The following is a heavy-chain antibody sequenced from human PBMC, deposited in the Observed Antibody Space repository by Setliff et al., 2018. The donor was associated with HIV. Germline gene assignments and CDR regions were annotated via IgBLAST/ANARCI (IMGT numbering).Heavy chain of an antibody. D-gene: IGHD4-17*01. CDR1: GYIFTTYW. CDR3: ARSTSMTTKMVDF. J-gene: IGHJ4*02. V-gene: IGHV5-51*01. CDR2: IYPGDSDT. Sequence: GESLKISCQGSGYIFTTYWIGWVRQMPGKGLEWMGIIYPGDSDTRYRPSFQGQVTISADKSISTAYLQWSSLKASDTAMYYCARSTSMTTKMVDFWGQGTLVTVSS.